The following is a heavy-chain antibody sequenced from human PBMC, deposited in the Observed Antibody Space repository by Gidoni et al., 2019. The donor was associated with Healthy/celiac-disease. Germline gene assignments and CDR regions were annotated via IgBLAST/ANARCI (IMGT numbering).Heavy chain of an antibody. V-gene: IGHV1-69*06. D-gene: IGHD2-21*01. J-gene: IGHJ6*02. Sequence: QVQLVQSGAEVKKPGSSVKVSCKASGGPFSSYSISWVRQAPGQGLEWMGGINPIFGTANYAQKFQGRVTITADKSTSTAYMELSSLRSEDTAVYYCARANLAYCGGDCYSDYYYYGMDVWGQGTTVTVSS. CDR2: INPIFGTA. CDR1: GGPFSSYS. CDR3: ARANLAYCGGDCYSDYYYYGMDV.